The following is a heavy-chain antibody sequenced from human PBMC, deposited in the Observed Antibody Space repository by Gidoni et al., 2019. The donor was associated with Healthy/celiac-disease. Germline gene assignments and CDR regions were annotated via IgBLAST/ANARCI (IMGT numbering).Heavy chain of an antibody. D-gene: IGHD6-19*01. V-gene: IGHV1-2*02. CDR1: GSPFPGYY. CDR3: ARDGYSSGWANFDI. CDR2: INPNSGGT. Sequence: QVQLVQSGAEVKKPGASVKVSCKASGSPFPGYYMHWVRQAPGQGLEWMGWINPNSGGTNYAQKFQGRVTMTRDTSISTAYMELSRLRSDDTAVYYCARDGYSSGWANFDIWGQGTMVTVSS. J-gene: IGHJ3*02.